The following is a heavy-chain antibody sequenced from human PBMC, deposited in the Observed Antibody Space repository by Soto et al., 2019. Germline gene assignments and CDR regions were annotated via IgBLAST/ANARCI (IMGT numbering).Heavy chain of an antibody. D-gene: IGHD3-3*01. CDR3: ARVIMIFGVANRGSYFDY. CDR2: ISTSNGQT. J-gene: IGHJ4*02. V-gene: IGHV1-18*01. Sequence: QVQLVQSGTEVKKPGASVKVSCKASGYTFSNFGLIWVRQAPGQGLEWMGWISTSNGQTIYAQNFHGRVTMTTDTSTATANMELRSLISDDTAVYYCARVIMIFGVANRGSYFDYWGQGTRVTVSA. CDR1: GYTFSNFG.